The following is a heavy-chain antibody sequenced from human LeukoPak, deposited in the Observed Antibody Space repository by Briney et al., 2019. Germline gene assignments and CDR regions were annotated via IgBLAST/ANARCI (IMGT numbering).Heavy chain of an antibody. Sequence: ASVKVSCKASGYTFTGYYMRWVRQAPGQGLEWMGWINPNSGGTKYAQNFQGRVTMTRDTSISTAYMELSSLRSDDTAMYYCARGRELGDYWGQGTLVTVSS. J-gene: IGHJ4*02. D-gene: IGHD3-3*02. CDR3: ARGRELGDY. CDR1: GYTFTGYY. V-gene: IGHV1-2*02. CDR2: INPNSGGT.